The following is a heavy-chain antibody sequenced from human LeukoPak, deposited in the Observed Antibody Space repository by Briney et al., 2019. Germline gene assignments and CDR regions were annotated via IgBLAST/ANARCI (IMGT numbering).Heavy chain of an antibody. CDR1: GGTFSSYA. D-gene: IGHD6-19*01. CDR2: INPNSGGT. V-gene: IGHV1-2*02. CDR3: ARVTTASSGWYVPYWYFDL. Sequence: ASVKVSCKASGGTFSSYAINWVRQAPGQGLEWMGWINPNSGGTNYAQKFQGRVTMTRDTSISTAYMELSRLRSDDTAVYYCARVTTASSGWYVPYWYFDLWGRGTLVTVSS. J-gene: IGHJ2*01.